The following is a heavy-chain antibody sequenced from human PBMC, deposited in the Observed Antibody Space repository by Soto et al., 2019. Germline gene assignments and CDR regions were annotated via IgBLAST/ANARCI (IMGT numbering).Heavy chain of an antibody. CDR2: ISSSSSTI. J-gene: IGHJ4*02. CDR3: ARGFSEKARYSSSTTHDY. V-gene: IGHV3-48*02. CDR1: GFTFSSYS. Sequence: GGSLRLSCAASGFTFSSYSMNWVRQAPGKGLEWVSYISSSSSTIYYADSVKGRFTISRDNAKNSLYLQMNSLRDEDTAVYYCARGFSEKARYSSSTTHDYWGQGTLVTVSS. D-gene: IGHD6-6*01.